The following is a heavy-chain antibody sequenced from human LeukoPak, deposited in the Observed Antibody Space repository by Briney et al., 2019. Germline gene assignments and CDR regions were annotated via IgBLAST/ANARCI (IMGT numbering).Heavy chain of an antibody. CDR3: ARDPSQYAFDI. J-gene: IGHJ3*02. Sequence: SETLSLTCTVSGYSISSGYYWGWIRQPPGKGLEWIGSIYYSGSTYYNPSLRSRVTVSVDTSKNQFSLKLSSVTAADTAVYYCARDPSQYAFDIWGQGTMVTVSS. CDR2: IYYSGST. V-gene: IGHV4-38-2*02. CDR1: GYSISSGYY.